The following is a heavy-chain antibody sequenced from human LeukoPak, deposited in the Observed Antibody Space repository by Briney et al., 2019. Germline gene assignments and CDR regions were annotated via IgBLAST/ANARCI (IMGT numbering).Heavy chain of an antibody. CDR3: ATSPAAWFYYESSDYYGARFDN. CDR1: GFTFSSYG. D-gene: IGHD3-22*01. CDR2: ISYDGSNK. V-gene: IGHV3-30*03. Sequence: GGSLRLSCAASGFTFSSYGMHWVRQAPGKGLEWVAVISYDGSNKYYADSVKGRFTISRDSSRNTLYLQMTSLRAEDTAVYYCATSPAAWFYYESSDYYGARFDNWGQGTLVTVSS. J-gene: IGHJ4*02.